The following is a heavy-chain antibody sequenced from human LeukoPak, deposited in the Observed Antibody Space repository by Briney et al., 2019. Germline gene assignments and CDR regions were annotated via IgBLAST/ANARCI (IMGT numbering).Heavy chain of an antibody. Sequence: SETLSLTCTVSGGSISSSSYYWGWLRQPPGKGLEWIGSIYYSGSTYYNPSLKSRVTISVDTSKNQFSLKLSSVTAADTAVYYCARAVRDGYNHFDYWGQGTLVTVSS. CDR2: IYYSGST. CDR3: ARAVRDGYNHFDY. J-gene: IGHJ4*02. D-gene: IGHD5-24*01. CDR1: GGSISSSSYY. V-gene: IGHV4-39*07.